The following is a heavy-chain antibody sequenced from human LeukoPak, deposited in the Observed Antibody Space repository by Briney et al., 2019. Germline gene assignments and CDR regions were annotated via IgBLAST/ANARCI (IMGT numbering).Heavy chain of an antibody. J-gene: IGHJ4*02. CDR2: INPNSGGT. V-gene: IGHV1-2*02. CDR1: GYTFTGYY. CDR3: ARGRSSGPWGELDY. Sequence: ASVKVSCKASGYTFTGYYMHWVRQAPGQALEWMGWINPNSGGTNYAQKFQGRVTMTRDTSISTAYMELSRLRSDDTAVYYCARGRSSGPWGELDYWGQGTLVTVSS. D-gene: IGHD6-19*01.